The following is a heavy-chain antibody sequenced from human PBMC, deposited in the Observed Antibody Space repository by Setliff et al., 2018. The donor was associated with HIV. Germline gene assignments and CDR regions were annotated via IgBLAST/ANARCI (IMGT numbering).Heavy chain of an antibody. CDR3: ARPRSGTYRGHYYYYMDV. Sequence: SETLSLTCTVSGGSISSYYWSWIRQPSGRGLEWIGYIYYSGSTNYNPSLKSRVTISVDTSKNQFSLKLSSVTAADTAVYYCARPRSGTYRGHYYYYMDVWGKGTTVTVSS. CDR2: IYYSGST. J-gene: IGHJ6*03. CDR1: GGSISSYY. V-gene: IGHV4-59*01. D-gene: IGHD3-10*01.